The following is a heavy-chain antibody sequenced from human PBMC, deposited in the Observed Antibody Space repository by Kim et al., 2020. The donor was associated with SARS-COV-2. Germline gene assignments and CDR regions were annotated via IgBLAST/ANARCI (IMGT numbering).Heavy chain of an antibody. CDR2: ISYDGSNK. Sequence: GGSLRLSCAASGFTFSSYAMHWVRQAPGKGLEWVAVISYDGSNKYYADSVKGRFTISRDNSKNTLYLQMNSLRAEDTAVYYCARSFTGGGGSYYWGQGTL. V-gene: IGHV3-30*04. CDR3: ARSFTGGGGSYY. CDR1: GFTFSSYA. D-gene: IGHD2-15*01. J-gene: IGHJ4*02.